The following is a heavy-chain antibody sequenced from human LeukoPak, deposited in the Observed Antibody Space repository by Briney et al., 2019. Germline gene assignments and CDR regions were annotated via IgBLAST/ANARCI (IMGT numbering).Heavy chain of an antibody. D-gene: IGHD3-22*01. CDR2: MSHDGSNE. V-gene: IGHV3-30*18. J-gene: IGHJ4*02. Sequence: SLRLSCVASGFIFSRYGMHWVRQAPGKGLEWVAAMSHDGSNEYYADSVKGRFTISRDNSKNRLDLQMHGLRAEDTAVYYCVKDPSSSGYHQSFDYWGQGTLVTVSS. CDR3: VKDPSSSGYHQSFDY. CDR1: GFIFSRYG.